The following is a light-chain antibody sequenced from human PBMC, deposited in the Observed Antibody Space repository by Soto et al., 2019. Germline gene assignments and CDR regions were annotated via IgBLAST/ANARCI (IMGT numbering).Light chain of an antibody. CDR3: QQLNSYPRT. V-gene: IGKV1-39*01. Sequence: DIQMTQSPSSLAASVGDRVTITYRASQSISSYLNWYQQKPGKAPKLLIYAASSLQSGVPSRFSGSGSGTDFTLTISSLQPEDFATYYCQQLNSYPRTFGQGTKVDIK. CDR1: QSISSY. J-gene: IGKJ1*01. CDR2: AAS.